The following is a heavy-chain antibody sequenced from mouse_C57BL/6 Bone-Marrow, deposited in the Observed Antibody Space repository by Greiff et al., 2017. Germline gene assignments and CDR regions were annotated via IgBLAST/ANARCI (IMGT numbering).Heavy chain of an antibody. D-gene: IGHD1-1*01. CDR3: ARVADFAY. CDR2: IHPNNGST. CDR1: GYPFTSYW. Sequence: VQLQQPGAELVKPGASVKLSCKASGYPFTSYWMHWVKQRPGQGLEWIGMIHPNNGSTNYHEKFKSKATLTVDKSSSTAYMQLSSLTSEDSAVYYCARVADFAYWGQGTLVTVSA. J-gene: IGHJ3*01. V-gene: IGHV1-64*01.